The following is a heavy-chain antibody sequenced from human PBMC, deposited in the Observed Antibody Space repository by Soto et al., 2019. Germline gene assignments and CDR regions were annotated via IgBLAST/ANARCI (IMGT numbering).Heavy chain of an antibody. D-gene: IGHD6-13*01. J-gene: IGHJ4*02. V-gene: IGHV1-8*01. CDR2: MNPNSGNT. CDR1: GYTFTSYD. Sequence: QVQLVQSGAEVKKPGASVKVSCKASGYTFTSYDINWVRQATGQGLEWMGWMNPNSGNTGYAQKFQGRVTMTRNTSISTAYMGVGSLRSGDTAVYYWGRARGGGGSSWSYWGQGTLVTVSS. CDR3: GRARGGGGSSWSY.